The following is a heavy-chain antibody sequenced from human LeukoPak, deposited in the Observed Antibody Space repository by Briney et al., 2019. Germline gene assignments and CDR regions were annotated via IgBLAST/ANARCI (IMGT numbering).Heavy chain of an antibody. V-gene: IGHV3-48*04. Sequence: GGSLRLSCAASGFTFSSYSLNWVRQAPGKGLEWVSFISSDSSIIYYADSVKGRFTISRDNAKNSLYLQMNSLRAEDTAVYYCARRIEYYYYMDVWGKGTTVTVSS. CDR2: ISSDSSII. CDR1: GFTFSSYS. J-gene: IGHJ6*03. D-gene: IGHD2-15*01. CDR3: ARRIEYYYYMDV.